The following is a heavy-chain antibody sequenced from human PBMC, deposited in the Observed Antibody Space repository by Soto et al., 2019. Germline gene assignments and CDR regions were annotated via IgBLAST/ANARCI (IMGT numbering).Heavy chain of an antibody. CDR2: ISYDGSNK. CDR1: GFTFSSYA. J-gene: IGHJ6*02. D-gene: IGHD4-17*01. CDR3: ARGDGDYAEADNFFDYYYYGMDV. Sequence: QVQLVESGGGVVQPGRSLRLSCAASGFTFSSYAMHWVRQAPGKGLEWVAVISYDGSNKYYADSVKGRFTISRDNSKNTLYLQMNSLRAEDTAVYYCARGDGDYAEADNFFDYYYYGMDVWGQGTTVTVSS. V-gene: IGHV3-30-3*01.